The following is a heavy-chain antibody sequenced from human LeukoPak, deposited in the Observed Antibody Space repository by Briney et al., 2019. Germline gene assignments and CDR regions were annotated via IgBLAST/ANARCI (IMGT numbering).Heavy chain of an antibody. V-gene: IGHV1-24*01. CDR2: FDPEDGET. D-gene: IGHD3-3*01. J-gene: IGHJ6*02. CDR3: ATDDRMTYDFWSGRNRHIPEYYYYYGMDV. Sequence: ASVTVSCKVSGYTLTELSMHWVRQAPGKGLEWMGGFDPEDGETIYAQKFQGRVTMTEDTSTDTAYMELSSLRSEDTAVYYCATDDRMTYDFWSGRNRHIPEYYYYYGMDVWGQGTTVTVSS. CDR1: GYTLTELS.